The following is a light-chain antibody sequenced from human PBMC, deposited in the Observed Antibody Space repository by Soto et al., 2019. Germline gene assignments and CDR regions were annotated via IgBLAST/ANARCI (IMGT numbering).Light chain of an antibody. CDR2: GAS. Sequence: EIVMTQSPATLSVSPGERATLSCRASQSVSSNLAWYQQKPGQAPRLLIYGASTRATGIPARFSGSGSGTAFTLSISSLQSEDFAVYYCHQYNNWPRTFGQGTKVEI. CDR3: HQYNNWPRT. V-gene: IGKV3-15*01. CDR1: QSVSSN. J-gene: IGKJ1*01.